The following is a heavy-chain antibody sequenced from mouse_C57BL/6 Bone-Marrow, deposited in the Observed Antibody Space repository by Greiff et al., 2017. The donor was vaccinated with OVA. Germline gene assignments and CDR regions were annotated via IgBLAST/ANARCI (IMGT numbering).Heavy chain of an antibody. J-gene: IGHJ3*01. Sequence: QVQLQQSGAELVRPGPSVKMSCKASGYTFTNYWIGWAKQRPGNGLEWIGDIYPGGGYTNYNEKFKGKATLTADKSSSTAYMQFSSLASEDSAIYYCARSAGTLFAYWGQGTLVTVSA. CDR3: ARSAGTLFAY. CDR2: IYPGGGYT. V-gene: IGHV1-63*01. CDR1: GYTFTNYW. D-gene: IGHD4-1*01.